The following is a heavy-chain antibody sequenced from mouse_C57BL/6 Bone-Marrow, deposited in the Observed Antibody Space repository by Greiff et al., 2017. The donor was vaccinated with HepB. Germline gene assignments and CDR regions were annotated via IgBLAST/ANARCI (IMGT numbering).Heavy chain of an antibody. V-gene: IGHV1-64*01. CDR2: IYPRSGNT. J-gene: IGHJ3*01. CDR1: GYTFTSYW. CDR3: AEGNYGWFAY. D-gene: IGHD2-1*01. Sequence: QVQLKHPGAELVKPGASVKLSCKASGYTFTSYWMHWVKQRPGQGLEWIGEIYPRSGNTYYNEKFKGKATLTADKSSSTAYMELRSLTSEDSAVYFCAEGNYGWFAYWGQGTLVTVSA.